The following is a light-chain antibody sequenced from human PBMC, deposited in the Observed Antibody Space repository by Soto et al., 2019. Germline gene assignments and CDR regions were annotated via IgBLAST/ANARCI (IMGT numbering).Light chain of an antibody. CDR3: CSYAGSSTGV. J-gene: IGLJ3*02. Sequence: QSVLTQPASVSGSPGQSITISCTGTSSDVGSYNLVSWYQQHPGKAPKLMIYEVNKRPSGLSNRFSGSKSGNTASLTISGLQAEDEADYYCCSYAGSSTGVFGGGTKVTVL. CDR1: SSDVGSYNL. CDR2: EVN. V-gene: IGLV2-23*02.